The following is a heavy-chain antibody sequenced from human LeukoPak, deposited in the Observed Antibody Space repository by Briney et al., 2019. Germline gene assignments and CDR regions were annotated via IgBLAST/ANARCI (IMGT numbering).Heavy chain of an antibody. CDR3: ARGLHSSGFYMDV. J-gene: IGHJ6*03. CDR2: INPNSGGT. V-gene: IGHV1-2*02. D-gene: IGHD6-19*01. Sequence: GASVKVSCKASGYTFTSYYMHWVRQAPGQGLEWMGWINPNSGGTNYAQKFQGRVTMTRDTSISTAYMELSRLRSDDTAVYYCARGLHSSGFYMDVRGKGTTVTVSS. CDR1: GYTFTSYY.